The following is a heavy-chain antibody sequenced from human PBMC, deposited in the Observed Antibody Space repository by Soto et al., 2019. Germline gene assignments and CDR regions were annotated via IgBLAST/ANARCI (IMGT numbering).Heavy chain of an antibody. CDR2: INQDGSEK. CDR1: GFTFSSYW. Sequence: PGGSLRLSCAASGFTFSSYWMDWVRQAPGKGREWVANINQDGSEKHYVDSVKGRFTISRDNAKNSLYLQMSSLTAEDSALYYCSTSLDYWGQGTLVTVSS. J-gene: IGHJ4*02. CDR3: STSLDY. V-gene: IGHV3-7*01.